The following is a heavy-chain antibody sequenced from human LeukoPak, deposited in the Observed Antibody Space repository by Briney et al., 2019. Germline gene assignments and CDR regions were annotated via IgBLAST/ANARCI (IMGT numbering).Heavy chain of an antibody. CDR3: ARARVRYCSGGSCYDAFDI. V-gene: IGHV3-11*01. J-gene: IGHJ3*02. D-gene: IGHD2-15*01. CDR2: ISSSGSTI. CDR1: GFTFSDYY. Sequence: PGGSLRLSCAASGFTFSDYYMSWIRQAPGKGLEWVSYISSSGSTIYYADSVKGRFTISRDNAKNSLYLQMNSLRAEDTAVYYCARARVRYCSGGSCYDAFDIWGQGTMVTVSS.